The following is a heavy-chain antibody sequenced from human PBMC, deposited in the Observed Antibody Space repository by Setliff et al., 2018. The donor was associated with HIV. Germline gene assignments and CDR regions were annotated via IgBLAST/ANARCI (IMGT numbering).Heavy chain of an antibody. CDR3: ARGDGTKYYYYYYMDV. V-gene: IGHV4-4*08. CDR2: VSSIGNT. D-gene: IGHD1-7*01. CDR1: GISINGYY. Sequence: PSETLSLTCSVSGISINGYYWSWIRQSPRTRLEWIGYVSSIGNTNYNPSLKSRVTISVDTSKNQFSLQLNSVTAADTAVYYCARGDGTKYYYYYYMDVWGKGTTVTVSS. J-gene: IGHJ6*03.